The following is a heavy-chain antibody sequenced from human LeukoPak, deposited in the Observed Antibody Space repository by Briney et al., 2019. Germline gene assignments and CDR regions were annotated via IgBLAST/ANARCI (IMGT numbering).Heavy chain of an antibody. CDR1: GFTFSGFA. CDR3: ARDAISLGVYFDS. V-gene: IGHV3-64*02. CDR2: INSPGHST. J-gene: IGHJ4*02. D-gene: IGHD5-12*01. Sequence: GGSLRLSCTASGFTFSGFAMHWVRQAPGQGLEYVSSINSPGHSTYYGDSVKGRCTISRDNSKNTVYLQMESLRPEDSAVYYCARDAISLGVYFDSWGQGTLVTVSP.